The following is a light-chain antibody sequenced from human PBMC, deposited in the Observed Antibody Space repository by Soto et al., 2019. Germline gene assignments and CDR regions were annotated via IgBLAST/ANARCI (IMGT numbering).Light chain of an antibody. V-gene: IGLV2-14*01. CDR3: SSYTSSSTYV. Sequence: QSALTQPASVSGSPGQSITISCTGSSSDVGGSKYVSWYQQHPGKAPRLIIYEVRYRPSGVSNRFSGSKSGNTASLTVSGLQAEDEADYYCSSYTSSSTYVFGTGTKLTVL. CDR1: SSDVGGSKY. CDR2: EVR. J-gene: IGLJ1*01.